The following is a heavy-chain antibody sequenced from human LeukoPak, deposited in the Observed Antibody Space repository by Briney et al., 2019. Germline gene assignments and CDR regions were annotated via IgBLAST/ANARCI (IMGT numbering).Heavy chain of an antibody. CDR2: ISAYNGNT. J-gene: IGHJ5*02. V-gene: IGHV1-18*01. CDR3: ARSDCSSTSCYGSRWYNWFDP. CDR1: GYTFTSYG. D-gene: IGHD2-2*01. Sequence: ASVKVSCKASGYTFTSYGISWVRQAPGQGLEWMGWISAYNGNTNYAQKLQGRVTMPTDTSTSTAYMELRSLRSDDTAVYYCARSDCSSTSCYGSRWYNWFDPWGQGTLVTVSS.